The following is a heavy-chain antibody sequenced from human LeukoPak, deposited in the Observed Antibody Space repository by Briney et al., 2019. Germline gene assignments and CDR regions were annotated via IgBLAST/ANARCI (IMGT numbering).Heavy chain of an antibody. J-gene: IGHJ4*02. CDR3: AHMAVGNVLKYYFDY. D-gene: IGHD6-19*01. CDR2: IYWNDDK. V-gene: IGHV2-5*01. CDR1: VFSLSTSGVG. Sequence: SGPTLVNPTQTLTLTCTLSVFSLSTSGVGVGWIRQPPGKALEWLALIYWNDDKRYSPSLKSRLTITKDTSKNQVVLTMTNMDPVDTATYYCAHMAVGNVLKYYFDYWGQGTLVTVSS.